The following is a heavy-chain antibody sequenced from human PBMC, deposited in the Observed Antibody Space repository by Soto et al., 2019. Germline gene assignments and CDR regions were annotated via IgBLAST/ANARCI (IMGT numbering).Heavy chain of an antibody. CDR1: GGSFSGYY. J-gene: IGHJ4*02. CDR2: INHSGST. V-gene: IGHV4-34*01. Sequence: SETLSLTCAVYGGSFSGYYWSWIRQPPGKGLEWIGEINHSGSTNYNPSLKSRVTISVDTSKNQFSLKLSSVTAADTAVYYCATRGRTTRNRITRARGVNDKYYFDYWGQGNLVTVS. D-gene: IGHD3-10*01. CDR3: ATRGRTTRNRITRARGVNDKYYFDY.